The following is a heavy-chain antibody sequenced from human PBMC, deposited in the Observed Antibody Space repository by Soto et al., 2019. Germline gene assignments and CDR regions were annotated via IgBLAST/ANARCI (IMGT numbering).Heavy chain of an antibody. D-gene: IGHD3-9*01. Sequence: GESLEISCKGSGYSFTSYWIGWVRQMPGKGLEWMGIIYPGDSDTRYSPSFQGQVTISADKSISTAYLQWSSLKASDTAMYYCARQPYYDILTGYSWFDPWGQGTLVTVSS. CDR2: IYPGDSDT. J-gene: IGHJ5*02. V-gene: IGHV5-51*01. CDR3: ARQPYYDILTGYSWFDP. CDR1: GYSFTSYW.